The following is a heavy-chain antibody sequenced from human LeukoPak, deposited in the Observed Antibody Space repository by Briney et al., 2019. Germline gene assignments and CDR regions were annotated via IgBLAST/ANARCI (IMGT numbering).Heavy chain of an antibody. CDR2: INHSGST. V-gene: IGHV4-34*01. CDR3: ARGSRHYYDSRIYYMVV. CDR1: GGSFSGYY. Sequence: PSETLSLTCAVYGGSFSGYYWSWIRQPPGKGLEWIGEINHSGSTNYNPSLKSRVTISVDTSKNQFSLKLSSVTAADTAVYYCARGSRHYYDSRIYYMVVWGKGTTVTVSS. D-gene: IGHD3-22*01. J-gene: IGHJ6*03.